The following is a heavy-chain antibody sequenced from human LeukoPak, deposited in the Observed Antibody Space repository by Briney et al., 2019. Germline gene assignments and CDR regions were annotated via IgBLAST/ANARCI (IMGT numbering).Heavy chain of an antibody. V-gene: IGHV5-51*01. CDR2: IYPDDSNT. D-gene: IGHD6-13*01. CDR1: GSNFPIYR. Sequence: GASLQISCQGSGSNFPIYRIGWVRQLPGQGLGWMGIIYPDDSNTIYGPSFQGQVTISADKSINTAYLEWSSLKASDTAIYYCARQGAAGKYYYYYMDVWGKGTTVTVSS. J-gene: IGHJ6*03. CDR3: ARQGAAGKYYYYYMDV.